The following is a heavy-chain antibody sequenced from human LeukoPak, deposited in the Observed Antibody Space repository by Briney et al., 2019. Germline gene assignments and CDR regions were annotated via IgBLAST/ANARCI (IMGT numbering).Heavy chain of an antibody. J-gene: IGHJ4*02. D-gene: IGHD2-15*01. V-gene: IGHV3-53*01. Sequence: GGSLRLSCAASGFTVITNDMTWVRLAPGQGLEWVSVLYSDGNSKYADSVQGRFTISRDNSKNTLYLEMNSLSPDDTAVYYCARGVEPLAANTLAYWGQGTLVTVSS. CDR1: GFTVITND. CDR2: LYSDGNS. CDR3: ARGVEPLAANTLAY.